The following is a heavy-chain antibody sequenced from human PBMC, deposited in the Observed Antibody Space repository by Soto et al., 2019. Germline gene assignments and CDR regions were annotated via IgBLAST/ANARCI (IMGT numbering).Heavy chain of an antibody. J-gene: IGHJ4*02. D-gene: IGHD2-15*01. V-gene: IGHV3-64*01. CDR3: ARVGGSGGSFKTPYYFDY. Sequence: PGGSLRLSCAASGFTFSSYAMHWVRQAPGKGLEYVSAISSNGGSTYYANSVKGRFTISRDNSKNTLYLQMGSLRAEDMAVYYCARVGGSGGSFKTPYYFDYWGQGTLVTVSS. CDR2: ISSNGGST. CDR1: GFTFSSYA.